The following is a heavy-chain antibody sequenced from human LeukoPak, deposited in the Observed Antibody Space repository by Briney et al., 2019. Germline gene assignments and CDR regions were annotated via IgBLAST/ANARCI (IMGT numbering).Heavy chain of an antibody. J-gene: IGHJ4*02. CDR1: GFTVSSNY. V-gene: IGHV3-53*01. CDR2: MYSGGRT. D-gene: IGHD3-3*01. Sequence: PGGSLRLSCAASGFTVSSNYMSWVRQAPGKGLEWVSVMYSGGRTYYADSVKGRFTISRDNAKNSLYLHMSSLTAADTAVYYCARPSRAESGYSNFDCWGQGTLVTVSS. CDR3: ARPSRAESGYSNFDC.